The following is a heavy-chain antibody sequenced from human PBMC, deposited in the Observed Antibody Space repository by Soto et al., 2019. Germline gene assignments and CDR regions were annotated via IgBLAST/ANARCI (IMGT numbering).Heavy chain of an antibody. CDR1: GFTFSSYA. V-gene: IGHV3-23*01. CDR2: ISGSGGST. CDR3: AKNVVSVAGLMNFDY. J-gene: IGHJ4*02. D-gene: IGHD6-19*01. Sequence: EVQLLESGGGLVQPGGSLRLSCAASGFTFSSYAMSWVRQAPGKGLEWVSAISGSGGSTYYADSVKGRFTISRDNSKNSMYLQMNSLRAEDTAVYYCAKNVVSVAGLMNFDYWGQGTLVTVSS.